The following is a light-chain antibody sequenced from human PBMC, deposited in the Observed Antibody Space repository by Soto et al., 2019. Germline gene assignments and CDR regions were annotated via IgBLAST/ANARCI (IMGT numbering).Light chain of an antibody. CDR1: QSVSTN. V-gene: IGKV3-15*01. CDR3: QQYTNRPPWT. CDR2: GAS. Sequence: ILMTQSPATLSVSPGDRATLSCRASQSVSTNLAWYQQRPGQAPRLLIYGASTRATGIPARFSGSGSGTEFTLTISSLQSEDFAVYYCQQYTNRPPWTFGQGTKVDLK. J-gene: IGKJ1*01.